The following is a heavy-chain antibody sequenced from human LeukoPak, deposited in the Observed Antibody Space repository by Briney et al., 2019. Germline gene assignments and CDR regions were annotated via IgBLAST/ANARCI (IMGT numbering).Heavy chain of an antibody. CDR2: ISNDGSNK. J-gene: IGHJ4*02. Sequence: GGSLRLSCAASGFTFSNYGIHWVRQAPGKGLEWVAVISNDGSNKYYVDSVKGRFTISRDNAKNSLYLQMNSLRAEDTAVYYCARWVTMFDYWGQGILVTVSS. CDR3: ARWVTMFDY. V-gene: IGHV3-30*03. CDR1: GFTFSNYG. D-gene: IGHD3-10*01.